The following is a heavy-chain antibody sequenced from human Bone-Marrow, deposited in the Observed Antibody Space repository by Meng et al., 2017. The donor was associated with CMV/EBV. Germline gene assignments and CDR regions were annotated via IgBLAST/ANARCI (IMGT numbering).Heavy chain of an antibody. V-gene: IGHV3-21*01. Sequence: GESLKISCAASGFTFSSYSMNWVRQAPGKGLEWVSSISSSSSYIYYADSVKGRFTISRDNAKNSLYLQMNSLRAEDTSVYFCAREGGAGTTIYFDYWGQGTLVTVSS. J-gene: IGHJ4*02. D-gene: IGHD1-7*01. CDR1: GFTFSSYS. CDR3: AREGGAGTTIYFDY. CDR2: ISSSSSYI.